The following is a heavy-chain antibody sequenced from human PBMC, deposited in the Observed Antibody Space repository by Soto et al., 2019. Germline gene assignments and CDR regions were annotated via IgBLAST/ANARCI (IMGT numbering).Heavy chain of an antibody. V-gene: IGHV1-69*13. Sequence: ASVKVSCKASGGTFSSYAISWVRQAPGQGLEWMGGIIPIFGTANYAQKFQGRVTITADESTSTAYMELSSLRSEDTAVYYCARSSSSWYDPRPYNWFDPWGQGTLVTVSS. CDR2: IIPIFGTA. D-gene: IGHD6-13*01. CDR3: ARSSSSWYDPRPYNWFDP. J-gene: IGHJ5*02. CDR1: GGTFSSYA.